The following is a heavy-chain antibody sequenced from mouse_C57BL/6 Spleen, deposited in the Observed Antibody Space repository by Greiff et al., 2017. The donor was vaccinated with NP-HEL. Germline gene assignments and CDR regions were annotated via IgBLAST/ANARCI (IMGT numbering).Heavy chain of an antibody. J-gene: IGHJ2*01. D-gene: IGHD5-1*01. CDR2: IYPGDGDT. Sequence: VMLVESGPELVKPGASVKISCQASGYAFSSSWMNWVKQRPGKGLEWIGRIYPGDGDTNYNGKFKGKATLTADKSSSTAYMQLSSLTSEDSAVYVCARSDSYLYYFDYWVQGTTLTVSS. CDR3: ARSDSYLYYFDY. V-gene: IGHV1-82*01. CDR1: GYAFSSSW.